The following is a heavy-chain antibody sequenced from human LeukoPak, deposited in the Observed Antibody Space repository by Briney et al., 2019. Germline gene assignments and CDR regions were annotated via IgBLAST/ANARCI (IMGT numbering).Heavy chain of an antibody. D-gene: IGHD6-6*01. Sequence: GGSLTLSCAASGFTFRSYAFNLVRHAPRMWLDWVSPISGSGGSTYYADSVKGRFTISRDNSKNTLYLQMNSLRAEDTAVYYCARAWGEYSSSYYFDYWGQGTLVTVSS. CDR1: GFTFRSYA. J-gene: IGHJ4*02. V-gene: IGHV3-23*01. CDR3: ARAWGEYSSSYYFDY. CDR2: ISGSGGST.